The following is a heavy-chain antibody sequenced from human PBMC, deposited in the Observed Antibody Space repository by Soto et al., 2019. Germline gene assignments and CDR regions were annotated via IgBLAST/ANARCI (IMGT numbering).Heavy chain of an antibody. CDR1: GFTFSSHS. CDR3: ARETMGYSSSWSNFDY. CDR2: ISSSSSYI. J-gene: IGHJ4*02. D-gene: IGHD6-13*01. Sequence: EVPLVESGGGLVKPGGSLRLSCAASGFTFSSHSMNWVRQAPGKGLEWVSSISSSSSYIYYADSVKGRFTISRDNAKNSLYLQMNSLRAEDTAVYYCARETMGYSSSWSNFDYWGQGTLVTVSS. V-gene: IGHV3-21*01.